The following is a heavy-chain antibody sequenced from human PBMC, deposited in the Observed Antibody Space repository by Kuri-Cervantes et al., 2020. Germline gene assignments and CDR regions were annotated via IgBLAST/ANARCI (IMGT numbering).Heavy chain of an antibody. CDR1: GGSISSSSDY. D-gene: IGHD1-7*01. CDR3: ARRAGTTAENWFDP. J-gene: IGHJ5*02. CDR2: IYSSGST. V-gene: IGHV4-39*01. Sequence: SETLSLTCTVSGGSISSSSDYWGWIRQPPGKGLEWIGSIYSSGSTYYNPSLKSRVTISVDTSKNQFSLNLNSVTAADTAVYYCARRAGTTAENWFDPWGQGTLVTVSS.